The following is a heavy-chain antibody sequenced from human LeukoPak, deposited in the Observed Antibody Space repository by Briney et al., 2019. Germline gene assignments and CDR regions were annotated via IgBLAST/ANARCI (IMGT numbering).Heavy chain of an antibody. CDR1: GFTFSTFG. J-gene: IGHJ5*02. CDR2: ISGSSSSI. V-gene: IGHV3-21*01. D-gene: IGHD6-19*01. Sequence: GGSLRLSCAASGFTFSTFGMNWVRQAPGKGLEWVSSISGSSSSIYYADSVRGRFTISRDNAKNSLYLQMNSLRAEDTAVYYCARVGYSSGWYGWFDPWGQGTLVTVSS. CDR3: ARVGYSSGWYGWFDP.